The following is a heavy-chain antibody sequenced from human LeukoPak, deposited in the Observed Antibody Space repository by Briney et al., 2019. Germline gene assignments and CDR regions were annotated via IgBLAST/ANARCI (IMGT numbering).Heavy chain of an antibody. CDR2: ISSSSSYI. CDR3: AREGVVPAAMGYYYYGMDV. Sequence: GGSLRLSCAASGFTFSSYSMNWVRQAPGKGLEWGSSISSSSSYIYYADSVKGRFTISRDNAKNSLYLQMNSLRAEDTAVYYCAREGVVPAAMGYYYYGMDVWGQGTTVTVSS. V-gene: IGHV3-21*01. D-gene: IGHD2-2*01. CDR1: GFTFSSYS. J-gene: IGHJ6*02.